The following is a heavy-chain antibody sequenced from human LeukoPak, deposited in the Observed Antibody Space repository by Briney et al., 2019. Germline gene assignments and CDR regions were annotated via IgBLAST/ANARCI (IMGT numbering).Heavy chain of an antibody. D-gene: IGHD3-9*01. J-gene: IGHJ6*03. CDR2: ISADNGNT. CDR3: ARVQDYDILTGYYYYMDV. CDR1: EGTLSSYA. Sequence: ASVKVSFKASEGTLSSYAISWVRQAPGHGLEWMGWISADNGNTNYAQKLQGRVTMTTDTSTSTAYMELRSLRSDDTAVYYCARVQDYDILTGYYYYMDVWGKGTTVTISS. V-gene: IGHV1-18*01.